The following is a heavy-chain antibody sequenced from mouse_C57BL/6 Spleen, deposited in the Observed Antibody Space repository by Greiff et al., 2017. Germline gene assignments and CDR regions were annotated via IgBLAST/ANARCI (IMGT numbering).Heavy chain of an antibody. Sequence: QVQLQQSGAELVKPGASVTISCKASGYAFSSYWMHWVKQRPGKGLEWIGQIYPGDGDTNYNGKFKGKATLTADKSSSTAYMQLSSLTSEDSAVYVCAKAYYSGGFDYWGQGTTLTVSS. J-gene: IGHJ2*01. CDR3: AKAYYSGGFDY. CDR2: IYPGDGDT. V-gene: IGHV1-80*01. CDR1: GYAFSSYW. D-gene: IGHD2-12*01.